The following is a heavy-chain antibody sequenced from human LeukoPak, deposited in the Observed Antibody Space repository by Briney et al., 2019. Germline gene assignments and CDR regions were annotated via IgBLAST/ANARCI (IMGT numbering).Heavy chain of an antibody. CDR1: GLTFSDHY. D-gene: IGHD5-12*01. V-gene: IGHV3-23*01. Sequence: GGSLRLSCEASGLTFSDHYMSWIRQAPGKGLELVSAISGSGGSTYYAGSVKGRFTISRDNSKNTLYLQMNSLRAEDTAVYYCAKDIGFGGYDPFDYWGQGTLVTVSS. J-gene: IGHJ4*02. CDR3: AKDIGFGGYDPFDY. CDR2: ISGSGGST.